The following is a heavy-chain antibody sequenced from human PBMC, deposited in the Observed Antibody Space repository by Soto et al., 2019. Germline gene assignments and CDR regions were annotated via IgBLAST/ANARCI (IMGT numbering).Heavy chain of an antibody. CDR1: GFSLTTSGVG. CDR3: VHRLVSGDPWFDP. D-gene: IGHD1-26*01. V-gene: IGHV2-5*02. Sequence: SGPTLVNPTQTLTLTCTFSGFSLTTSGVGVGWFRQPPGKALEWLALIYWDDDVRYSPSLRHRLTITKDTSKNQVVLTVTNVDPADTATYFCVHRLVSGDPWFDPWGQGILVTVSS. CDR2: IYWDDDV. J-gene: IGHJ5*02.